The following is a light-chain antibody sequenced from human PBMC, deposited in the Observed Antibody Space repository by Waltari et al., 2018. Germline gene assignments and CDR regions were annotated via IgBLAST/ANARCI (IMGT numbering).Light chain of an antibody. J-gene: IGKJ4*01. V-gene: IGKV3-11*01. Sequence: SCRASQCFSSYLAWYQQKSGQAPRLPIYDASNRATGIPARFSGGGSGTDFTLTISSLEPEDFAVYYCQQRSDWLLTFGGGTKVEIK. CDR2: DAS. CDR1: QCFSSY. CDR3: QQRSDWLLT.